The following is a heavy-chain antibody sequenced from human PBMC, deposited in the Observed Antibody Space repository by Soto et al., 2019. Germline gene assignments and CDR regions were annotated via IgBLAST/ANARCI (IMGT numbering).Heavy chain of an antibody. CDR2: IHYSGST. CDR1: WGNGVVLGDY. CDR3: TRGGDPYKTGH. V-gene: IGHV4-61*08. Sequence: RTVPWGNGVVLGDYRSSIRKPPGKGLEWIGFIHYSGSTNYNPSLKGRVTMSVDTSKNQFSLKLTSVNTADTAIYYCTRGGDPYKTGHWGQGTLVTVSS. J-gene: IGHJ4*02. D-gene: IGHD2-21*01.